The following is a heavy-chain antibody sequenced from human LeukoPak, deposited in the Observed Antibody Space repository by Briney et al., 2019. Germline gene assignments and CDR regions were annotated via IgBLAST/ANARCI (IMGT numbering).Heavy chain of an antibody. CDR1: GGSISSYY. CDR2: IYYSGST. V-gene: IGHV4-39*07. Sequence: ASETLSLTCTVSGGSISSYYWGWIRQPPGKGLEWIGSIYYSGSTYYNPSLKSRVTISVDTSKNQFSLKLSSVTAADTAVYYCARGDDYDAFDIWGQGTMVTVSS. CDR3: ARGDDYDAFDI. J-gene: IGHJ3*02. D-gene: IGHD5-24*01.